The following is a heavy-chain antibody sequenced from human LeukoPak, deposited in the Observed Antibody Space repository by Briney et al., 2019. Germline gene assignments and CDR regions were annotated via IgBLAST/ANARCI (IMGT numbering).Heavy chain of an antibody. V-gene: IGHV3-23*01. CDR2: ISGSGGSA. CDR3: AKEKDSRGYFDY. D-gene: IGHD3-22*01. J-gene: IGHJ4*02. Sequence: GGSLRLSCAASGFTFTSYAMSWVRQAPGKGLEWVSAISGSGGSAYYADSVKGRFTITRDNSKNTLYLQMNSLRAEDTAVYYCAKEKDSRGYFDYWGQGTLVTVSS. CDR1: GFTFTSYA.